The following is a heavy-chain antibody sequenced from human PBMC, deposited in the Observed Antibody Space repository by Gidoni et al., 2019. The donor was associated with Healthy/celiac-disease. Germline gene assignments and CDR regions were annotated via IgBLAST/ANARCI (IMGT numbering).Heavy chain of an antibody. D-gene: IGHD2-2*01. CDR2: IYYRGST. J-gene: IGHJ4*02. V-gene: IGHV4-59*01. Sequence: QVQLQESGPGLVKPSETLSLTCTVSGGSISRYYWSWIRQPPGKGLEWIGYIYYRGSTNYNPSLKSRVTISVDTSKNQFSLKLSSVTAADTAVYYCARGDIVVVPAASRAVYFDYWGQGTLVTVSS. CDR1: GGSISRYY. CDR3: ARGDIVVVPAASRAVYFDY.